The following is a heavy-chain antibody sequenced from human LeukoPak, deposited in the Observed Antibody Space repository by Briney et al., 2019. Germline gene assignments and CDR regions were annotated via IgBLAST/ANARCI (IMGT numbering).Heavy chain of an antibody. Sequence: PSETLSLTCTVSGGSISSYYWSWIRQPPGKGLEWIGHIYYSGSTNYNPSLKSRVTISVDTSKNQFFLKLSSVTAADTAVYYCARAGYYGSGSYSMDVWGQGTTVTVSS. CDR2: IYYSGST. V-gene: IGHV4-59*01. J-gene: IGHJ6*02. CDR3: ARAGYYGSGSYSMDV. CDR1: GGSISSYY. D-gene: IGHD3-10*01.